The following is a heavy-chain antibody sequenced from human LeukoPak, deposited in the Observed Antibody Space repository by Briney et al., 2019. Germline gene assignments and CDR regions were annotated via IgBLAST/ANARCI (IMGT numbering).Heavy chain of an antibody. J-gene: IGHJ4*02. D-gene: IGHD6-19*01. CDR2: INPNSGGA. CDR3: ATSMDHIAVAGTPSDY. Sequence: GASVKVSCKASGYTFTGYYMHWVRQAPGQGLEWMGWINPNSGGANYAQKFQGRVTMTRDTSISTAYMELSRLRSDDTAVYYCATSMDHIAVAGTPSDYWGQGTLVTVSS. CDR1: GYTFTGYY. V-gene: IGHV1-2*02.